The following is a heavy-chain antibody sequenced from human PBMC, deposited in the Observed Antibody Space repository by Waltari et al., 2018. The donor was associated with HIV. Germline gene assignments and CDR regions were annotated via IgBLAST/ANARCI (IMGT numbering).Heavy chain of an antibody. CDR2: IAPRTGEA. Sequence: QVHLVQSGPAVGRPGASVPVASKGYACTFTAYSIPWVRPTPGQGPEWLGRIAPRTGEARYAPTFQGRVTMTRDTSLTTAYLDLTSLKSDDTAVYFCARGEDVTGVSIPPGYRLDFWGQGTLVTVSS. J-gene: IGHJ4*02. V-gene: IGHV1-2*06. CDR1: ACTFTAYS. D-gene: IGHD2-15*01. CDR3: ARGEDVTGVSIPPGYRLDF.